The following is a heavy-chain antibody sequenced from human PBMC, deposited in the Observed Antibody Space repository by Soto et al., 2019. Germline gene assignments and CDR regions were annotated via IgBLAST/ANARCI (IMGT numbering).Heavy chain of an antibody. CDR3: AHSIAAAGFFWDYGSYNWFDP. D-gene: IGHD6-13*01. Sequence: SGPRLVNPTQTLTLTCTFSGFSLSTSGVGVGWIRQPPGKALEWLALIYWDDDKRYSPSLKSRLTITKDTSKNQVVLTMTNMDPVDTATYYCAHSIAAAGFFWDYGSYNWFDPWGQGTLVTVSS. CDR2: IYWDDDK. V-gene: IGHV2-5*02. J-gene: IGHJ5*02. CDR1: GFSLSTSGVG.